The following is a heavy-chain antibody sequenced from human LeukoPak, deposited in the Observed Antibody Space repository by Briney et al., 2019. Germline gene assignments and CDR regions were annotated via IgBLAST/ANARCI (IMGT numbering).Heavy chain of an antibody. CDR2: INHSGST. CDR1: GGSLSGYY. J-gene: IGHJ4*02. D-gene: IGHD6-6*01. Sequence: SETLSLTCGVNGGSLSGYYWIWIRQTPTQELEWIGEINHSGSTNYNPSLKSRVTISVDTSKNQFYLSLTSLAAADTAVYYCARRRWSSSFVIGYWGRGTRVTVSP. V-gene: IGHV4-34*01. CDR3: ARRRWSSSFVIGY.